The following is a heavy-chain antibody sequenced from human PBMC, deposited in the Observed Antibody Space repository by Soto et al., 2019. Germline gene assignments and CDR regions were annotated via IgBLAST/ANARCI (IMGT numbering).Heavy chain of an antibody. CDR2: IYWDDDK. D-gene: IGHD3-3*01. J-gene: IGHJ4*02. CDR1: GFSLTTSGVG. Sequence: QITLNESGPTQVKPRQTLTLTCTFSGFSLTTSGVGVGWIRQSPGKAPEWLALIYWDDDKRYSTSLKSRLTITKDTSKNQVVLTMADLDPADTATYYCAHRVLRTVFGLVTTTAIYFDFWRQGTPVAVSS. CDR3: AHRVLRTVFGLVTTTAIYFDF. V-gene: IGHV2-5*02.